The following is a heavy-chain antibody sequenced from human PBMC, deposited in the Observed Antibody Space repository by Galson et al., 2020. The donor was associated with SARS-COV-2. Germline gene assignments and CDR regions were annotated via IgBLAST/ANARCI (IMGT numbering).Heavy chain of an antibody. Sequence: ASVKVSCKASGYTFTGYYMHWVRQAPGQGLEWMGWINPNSGGTNYAQKFQGRVTMTRDTSISTAYMELSRLRSDDTAVYYCAREEAVAGTSDFDYWGQGTLVTVSS. CDR3: AREEAVAGTSDFDY. J-gene: IGHJ4*02. CDR2: INPNSGGT. V-gene: IGHV1-2*02. D-gene: IGHD6-19*01. CDR1: GYTFTGYY.